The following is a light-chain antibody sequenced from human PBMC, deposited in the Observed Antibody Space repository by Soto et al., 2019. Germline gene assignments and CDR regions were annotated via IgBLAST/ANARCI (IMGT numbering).Light chain of an antibody. CDR1: QSMDNRY. CDR3: QIYFPSLRA. Sequence: EIVLTQSPGTLSSSPGERATLSCRASQSMDNRYFAWYQHKPGQAPRLLIYATSSRATGIPDRFGGSGSGTDFTLTINRLESLDIDTYNSQIYFPSLRAFG. CDR2: ATS. V-gene: IGKV3-20*01. J-gene: IGKJ1*01.